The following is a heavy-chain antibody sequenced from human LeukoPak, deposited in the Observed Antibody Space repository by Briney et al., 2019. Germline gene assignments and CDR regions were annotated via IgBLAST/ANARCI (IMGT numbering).Heavy chain of an antibody. CDR3: ARVLGYCSGGSCYAGAFDI. CDR1: GDSVSRNSAA. V-gene: IGHV6-1*01. D-gene: IGHD2-15*01. J-gene: IGHJ3*02. Sequence: SQTLSLTCAISGDSVSRNSAAWNWIRQSPSRGLEWLGRTYYRFKWYNDYAVSVKSRITINPDTSKNQFSLQLNSVTPEDTAVYYCARVLGYCSGGSCYAGAFDIWGQGTMVTVSS. CDR2: TYYRFKWYN.